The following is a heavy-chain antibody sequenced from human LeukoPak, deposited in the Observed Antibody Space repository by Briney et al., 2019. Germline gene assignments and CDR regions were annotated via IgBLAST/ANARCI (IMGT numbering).Heavy chain of an antibody. V-gene: IGHV4-31*03. CDR1: GGSISSGGYY. D-gene: IGHD3-22*01. Sequence: SETLSLTCTVSGGSISSGGYYWSWIRQHPGKGLEWIGYIYYSGSTYYNPSLKSRVTISVDTSKNQFSLKLSSVTAADTAVYYCARQSYYDSSEYYFDYWGQGTLVTVSS. CDR3: ARQSYYDSSEYYFDY. CDR2: IYYSGST. J-gene: IGHJ4*02.